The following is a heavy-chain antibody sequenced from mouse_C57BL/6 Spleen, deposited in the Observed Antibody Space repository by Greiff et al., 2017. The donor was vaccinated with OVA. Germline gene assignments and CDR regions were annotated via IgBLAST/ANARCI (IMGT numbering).Heavy chain of an antibody. CDR1: GFTFSSYA. V-gene: IGHV5-4*01. J-gene: IGHJ2*01. CDR2: ISDGGSYT. D-gene: IGHD4-1*01. Sequence: EVKLQESGGGLVKPGGSLKLSCAASGFTFSSYAMSWVRQTPEKRLEWVATISDGGSYTYYPDNVKGRFTISRDNAKNNLYLQMSHLKSEDTAMYYCARDETGTYFDYWGQGTTLTVSS. CDR3: ARDETGTYFDY.